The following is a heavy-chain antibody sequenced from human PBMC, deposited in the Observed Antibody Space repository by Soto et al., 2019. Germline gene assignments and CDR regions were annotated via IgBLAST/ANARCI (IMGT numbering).Heavy chain of an antibody. CDR2: IKPSGGST. Sequence: QVQLVQSGAEVRKPGASVKVSCKASGYTFTSYYMHWVRQAPGQGLECMGIIKPSGGSTSYAQKFQGRVTMTRDTSTSTVYMELSSLRSEDTAVYYCATTPSSSWTPGGEYFQHWGQGTLVTVSS. CDR3: ATTPSSSWTPGGEYFQH. D-gene: IGHD6-13*01. V-gene: IGHV1-46*03. CDR1: GYTFTSYY. J-gene: IGHJ1*01.